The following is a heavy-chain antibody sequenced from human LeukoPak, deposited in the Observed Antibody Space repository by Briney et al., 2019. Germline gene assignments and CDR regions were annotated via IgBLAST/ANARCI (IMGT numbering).Heavy chain of an antibody. D-gene: IGHD3-10*01. V-gene: IGHV3-23*01. CDR1: GFTFSSYA. J-gene: IGHJ5*02. CDR3: AKDPPGVWFGENWFDP. CDR2: ISGSGGST. Sequence: GGSLRLSCAASGFTFSSYAMSWVRQAPGKGLEWVSAISGSGGSTYYADSVKGRFTISRDNSKNTLYLQMNSLRAEDTAVYYCAKDPPGVWFGENWFDPWGQGTLVTVSS.